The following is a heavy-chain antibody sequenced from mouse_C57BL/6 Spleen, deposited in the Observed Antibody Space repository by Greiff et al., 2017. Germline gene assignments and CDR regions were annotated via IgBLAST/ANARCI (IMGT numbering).Heavy chain of an antibody. D-gene: IGHD2-1*01. Sequence: VQLQQSGAELVKPGASVKISCKASGYAFSSYWMNWVKQRPGKGLEWIGQIYPGDGDTNYNGKFKGKATLTADKSSSTAYMQLSSLTSEDSAVYFCARLDYGNYLYYFDYWGQGTTLTVSS. J-gene: IGHJ2*01. CDR2: IYPGDGDT. CDR3: ARLDYGNYLYYFDY. V-gene: IGHV1-80*01. CDR1: GYAFSSYW.